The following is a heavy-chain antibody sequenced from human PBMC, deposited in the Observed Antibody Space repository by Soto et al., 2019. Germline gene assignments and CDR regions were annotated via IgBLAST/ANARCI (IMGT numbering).Heavy chain of an antibody. CDR1: GVSFSRYS. Sequence: GGSLTLSCAASGVSFSRYSRNWVRQPPGKGLEWVSSISNTTNYKYYADPMKRRFTVSRDNAKNSVSVDMTSMSADDSAVYSCASESEDLTSNFDFWGQGTLVTVSS. J-gene: IGHJ4*02. V-gene: IGHV3-21*01. CDR3: ASESEDLTSNFDF. D-gene: IGHD2-15*01. CDR2: ISNTTNYK.